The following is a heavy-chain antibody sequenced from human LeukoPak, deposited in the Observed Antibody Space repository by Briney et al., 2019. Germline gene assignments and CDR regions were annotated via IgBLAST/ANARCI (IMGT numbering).Heavy chain of an antibody. Sequence: GGSLRLPCAASGFTFSSYSMNWVRQAPGKGLEWVSSINSSSSYIYYADSVKGRFTISRDNAKNSLYLQMNSLRAEDTAVYYCARDTVEMATISAYWGQGTLVTVSS. D-gene: IGHD5-24*01. CDR3: ARDTVEMATISAY. J-gene: IGHJ4*02. CDR2: INSSSSYI. V-gene: IGHV3-21*01. CDR1: GFTFSSYS.